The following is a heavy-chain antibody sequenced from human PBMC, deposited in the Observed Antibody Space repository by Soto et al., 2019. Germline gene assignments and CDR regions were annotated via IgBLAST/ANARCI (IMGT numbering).Heavy chain of an antibody. D-gene: IGHD2-15*01. CDR2: YNPNSGGT. V-gene: IGHV1-2*04. CDR3: ARDGISGDAFDI. J-gene: IGHJ3*02. CDR1: GYTFTGYY. Sequence: GASVKVSGKASGYTFTGYYMHWVRQAPGQGLEWMGWYNPNSGGTNYAKKFQGWVTMTRDTSISTAYMELSRLRSDDTAVYYCARDGISGDAFDIWGQGTMVTVSS.